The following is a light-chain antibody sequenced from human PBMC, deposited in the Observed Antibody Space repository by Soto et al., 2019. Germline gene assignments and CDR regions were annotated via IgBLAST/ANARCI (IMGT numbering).Light chain of an antibody. Sequence: EIVLTQSPGTLSLSPGERATLSFRASQRVSNNYLAWYQQKPGQAPRLLIYAASTRATGIPARFSGSGSGTEFTLTISCLQSEDFATYYCQQYYSYPRTFGQGTKVDIK. CDR3: QQYYSYPRT. CDR2: AAS. J-gene: IGKJ1*01. V-gene: IGKV3-15*01. CDR1: QRVSNN.